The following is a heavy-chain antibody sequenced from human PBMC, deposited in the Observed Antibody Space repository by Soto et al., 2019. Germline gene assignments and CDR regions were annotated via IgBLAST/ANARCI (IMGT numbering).Heavy chain of an antibody. V-gene: IGHV4-30-4*01. CDR3: ARASMEDYYDSSGYYYYYGMDV. CDR2: IYYSGST. Sequence: SETLSLTCTVSGGSISSGDYYWSWIRQPPGKGLEWIGYIYYSGSTYYNPSLKSRVTISVDTSKNQFSLKLSSVTAADTAVYYCARASMEDYYDSSGYYYYYGMDVRGQGTTVTVSS. D-gene: IGHD3-22*01. CDR1: GGSISSGDYY. J-gene: IGHJ6*02.